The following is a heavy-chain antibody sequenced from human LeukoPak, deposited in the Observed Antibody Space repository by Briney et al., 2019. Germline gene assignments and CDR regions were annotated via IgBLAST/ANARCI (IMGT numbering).Heavy chain of an antibody. Sequence: GESLKISCRGSGYSFTSYWIGWVRQMPGKGLEWMGIIYPGDSDTRYSPSFQGQVTISADKSISTANLQWSSLKASDTAMYYCARPAYSSSLSSHFDPWGQGTLVTVSS. CDR3: ARPAYSSSLSSHFDP. J-gene: IGHJ5*02. D-gene: IGHD6-13*01. CDR1: GYSFTSYW. V-gene: IGHV5-51*01. CDR2: IYPGDSDT.